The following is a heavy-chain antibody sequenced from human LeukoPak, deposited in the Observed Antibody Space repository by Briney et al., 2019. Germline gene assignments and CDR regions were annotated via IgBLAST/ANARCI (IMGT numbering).Heavy chain of an antibody. V-gene: IGHV3-30*18. J-gene: IGHJ4*02. D-gene: IGHD3-9*01. CDR2: ISYDGSNK. CDR1: GFTFSSYG. CDR3: AKDDHYDILTGLDY. Sequence: GGSLRLSCAASGFTFSSYGMHWVRQAPGKGLEWVAVISYDGSNKYYADSVKGRFTISRDNSKNTLYLQMNSLRAEDTAVYYCAKDDHYDILTGLDYWGQGTLVTVSS.